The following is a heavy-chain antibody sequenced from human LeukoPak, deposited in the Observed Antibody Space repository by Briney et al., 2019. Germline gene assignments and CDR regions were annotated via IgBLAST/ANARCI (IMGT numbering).Heavy chain of an antibody. CDR1: GVSISSSNW. D-gene: IGHD6-13*01. CDR3: ACKTTTAVGTFDY. CDR2: IHHSGST. V-gene: IGHV4-4*02. Sequence: RPSETLSLTCAVSGVSISSSNWWSWVRQPPGKGLEWIGEIHHSGSTNSNPSLKSRVTISVDKSKNQFSLKLSSVTVADTALYYCACKTTTAVGTFDYWGQGTQVTVSS. J-gene: IGHJ4*02.